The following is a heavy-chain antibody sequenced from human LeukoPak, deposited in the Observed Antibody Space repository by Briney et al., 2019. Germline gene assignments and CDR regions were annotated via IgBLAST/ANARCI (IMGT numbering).Heavy chain of an antibody. V-gene: IGHV3-74*01. CDR1: GFIFSSYW. Sequence: PGGSLRLSCAASGFIFSSYWMHWVRQAPGKGLVWVSRIKTDGSSTNYADSVKGRFTISRDNAKNTLYLQMNSLRAEDTAVYYCARDGFRYFDLWGRGTLVTVPS. J-gene: IGHJ2*01. CDR2: IKTDGSST. D-gene: IGHD2-2*03. CDR3: ARDGFRYFDL.